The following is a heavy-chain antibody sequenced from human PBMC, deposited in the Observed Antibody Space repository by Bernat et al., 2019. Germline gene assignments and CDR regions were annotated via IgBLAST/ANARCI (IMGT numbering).Heavy chain of an antibody. CDR2: ISYDGSNK. CDR3: ARDRYYDLWSGYSGAFDY. D-gene: IGHD3-3*01. V-gene: IGHV3-30-3*01. J-gene: IGHJ4*02. Sequence: QVQLVESGGGVVQPGRSLRLSCAASGFTFSSYAMHWVRQAPGKGLEWVAVISYDGSNKYYADSVKGRFTISRDNSKNTLYLQMNSLRAEDTAVYYCARDRYYDLWSGYSGAFDYWGQGTLVTVSS. CDR1: GFTFSSYA.